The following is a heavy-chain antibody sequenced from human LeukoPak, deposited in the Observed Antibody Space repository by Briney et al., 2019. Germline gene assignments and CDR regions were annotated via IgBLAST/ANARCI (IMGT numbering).Heavy chain of an antibody. CDR2: INPNSGGT. Sequence: GASVKVSCKASGYTFTGYYMHWVRQAPGQGLEWMGWINPNSGGTNYAQKFQGWVTMTRDTSISTAYMELSRLRSDDTAVYYCARDVAAAGPLYYYYYYGMDVWGQGTTVTVSS. D-gene: IGHD6-13*01. CDR3: ARDVAAAGPLYYYYYYGMDV. J-gene: IGHJ6*02. CDR1: GYTFTGYY. V-gene: IGHV1-2*04.